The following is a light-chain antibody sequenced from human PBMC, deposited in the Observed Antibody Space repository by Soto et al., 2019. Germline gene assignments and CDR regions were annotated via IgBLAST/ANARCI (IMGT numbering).Light chain of an antibody. V-gene: IGLV4-69*01. CDR1: SGHSSYA. CDR2: LNSDGSH. CDR3: QTWGTGIQV. Sequence: QPVRTQSPSASASLGASVKVTCTLSSGHSSYAIAWHQQQPEKGPRYLMKLNSDGSHSKGDGIPDRFSGSSSGAERYLTISSLQSEDEADYYCQTWGTGIQVFGGETKLTVL. J-gene: IGLJ2*01.